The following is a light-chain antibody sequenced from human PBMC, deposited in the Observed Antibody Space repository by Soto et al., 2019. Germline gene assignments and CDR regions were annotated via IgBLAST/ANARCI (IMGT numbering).Light chain of an antibody. Sequence: QSALTQPASVSGSPGQSITISCTGTSRDVGTYTLVSWYQHYPGKAPKLIIYEGSKRPSGVSNRFSASKTGRTASLTISGLQPEDEADYYCSSYTSSSTLGFGGGTKLTVL. CDR2: EGS. J-gene: IGLJ2*01. CDR1: SRDVGTYTL. V-gene: IGLV2-14*02. CDR3: SSYTSSSTLG.